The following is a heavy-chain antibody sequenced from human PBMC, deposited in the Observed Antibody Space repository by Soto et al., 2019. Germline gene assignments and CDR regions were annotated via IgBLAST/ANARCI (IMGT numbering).Heavy chain of an antibody. CDR3: ARIRYYYDSSGYTCSFDY. J-gene: IGHJ4*02. CDR2: IYPGDSDI. V-gene: IGHV5-51*01. Sequence: GDSLISSCKAFCYSFTRYGIACVRQMLGKPLEWMGIIYPGDSDIRYSPSFQGQVTISADKCITTAYLQWSRLKASDTAMYYCARIRYYYDSSGYTCSFDYWGQGTLVTVSS. D-gene: IGHD3-22*01. CDR1: CYSFTRYG.